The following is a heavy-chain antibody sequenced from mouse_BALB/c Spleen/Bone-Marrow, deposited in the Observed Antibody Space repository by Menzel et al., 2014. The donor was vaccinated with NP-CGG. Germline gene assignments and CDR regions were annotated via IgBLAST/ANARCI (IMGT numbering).Heavy chain of an antibody. CDR3: ARYDGPAWFAY. CDR2: INPSNGRT. Sequence: QVQLQQSGAELVKSGASVKLSCKASGYTFTSYWIHWVKLRPGQGLEWIGEINPSNGRTNYNEKFKNKATLTVDKSSSTAYIQLSSLTSEDSAVYYCARYDGPAWFAYWGQGTLVTVSA. CDR1: GYTFTSYW. D-gene: IGHD2-3*01. V-gene: IGHV1S81*02. J-gene: IGHJ3*01.